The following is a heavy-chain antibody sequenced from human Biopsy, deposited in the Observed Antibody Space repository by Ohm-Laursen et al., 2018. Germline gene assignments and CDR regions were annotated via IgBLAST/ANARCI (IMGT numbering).Heavy chain of an antibody. D-gene: IGHD3-22*01. J-gene: IGHJ5*02. CDR1: GYTFTGYH. CDR2: INAKTGDT. V-gene: IGHV1-2*02. Sequence: SSLNVSCKASGYTFTGYHVHWVRQAPGQGLAWMGCINAKTGDTNYAQKFQGRVTMTRDTSISTAYVDLSSLRSDDTAVYYCTRGGYYYDSLAYYYWFDPWGQGTLVTVSS. CDR3: TRGGYYYDSLAYYYWFDP.